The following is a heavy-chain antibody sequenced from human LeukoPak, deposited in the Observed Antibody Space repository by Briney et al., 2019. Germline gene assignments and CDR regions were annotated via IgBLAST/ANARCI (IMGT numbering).Heavy chain of an antibody. D-gene: IGHD1-26*01. Sequence: PSETLSLTCTVSGGSISSSSYYWGWIRQPPGKGLEWIGSIYYSGSTYYNPSLKSRVTISVDTSKNQFSLKLSSVTAADTAVYYCARHPAIKSGSYYSYYYYYMDVWGKGATVTVSS. CDR3: ARHPAIKSGSYYSYYYYYMDV. CDR2: IYYSGST. CDR1: GGSISSSSYY. J-gene: IGHJ6*03. V-gene: IGHV4-39*01.